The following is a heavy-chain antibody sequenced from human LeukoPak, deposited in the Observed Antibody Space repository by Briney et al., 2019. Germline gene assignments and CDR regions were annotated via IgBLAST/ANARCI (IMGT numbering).Heavy chain of an antibody. D-gene: IGHD3-10*01. Sequence: PGGSLTLSCAASGFPFSSYPMRWVRQAPGKGLEWVSAISDNGSSTYYADSVQGRFTISTDNSKNTLYLQMNSLRAEATAEYSCEDYGSGSDYYYYGMDVWGQGTTVTVSS. CDR2: ISDNGSST. CDR3: EDYGSGSDYYYYGMDV. CDR1: GFPFSSYP. V-gene: IGHV3-23*01. J-gene: IGHJ6*02.